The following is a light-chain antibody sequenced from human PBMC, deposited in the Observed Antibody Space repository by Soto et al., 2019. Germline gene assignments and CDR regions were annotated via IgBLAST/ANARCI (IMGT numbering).Light chain of an antibody. CDR2: EVT. V-gene: IGLV2-14*01. CDR1: SSDVGGYNY. J-gene: IGLJ1*01. CDR3: SAYTSSSTLYV. Sequence: QSALTQPASVSGSPGQSITISCTGTSSDVGGYNYVSWYQLHPGTAPKLIIYEVTNRPSGVSNRFSGSKSGDTASLTISGLHAEDEADYYCSAYTSSSTLYVFGTGTKLTVL.